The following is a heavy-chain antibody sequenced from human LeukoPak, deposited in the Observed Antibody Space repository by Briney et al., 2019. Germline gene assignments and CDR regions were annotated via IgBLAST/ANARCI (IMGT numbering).Heavy chain of an antibody. Sequence: SETLSISCTVSGGSISSYYWSWIRQPPGKGLEWIGYIYYSGSTNYNPSLKSRVTISVDTSKNQFSLKLSSVTAADTAVYYCASHPLLPGIAEAGPLDYWGQGTLVTVSS. CDR2: IYYSGST. V-gene: IGHV4-59*08. CDR1: GGSISSYY. CDR3: ASHPLLPGIAEAGPLDY. J-gene: IGHJ4*02. D-gene: IGHD6-19*01.